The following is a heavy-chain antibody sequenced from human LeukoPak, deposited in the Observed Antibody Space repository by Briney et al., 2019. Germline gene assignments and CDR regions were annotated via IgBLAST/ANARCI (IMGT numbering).Heavy chain of an antibody. CDR1: GFTFSSYA. V-gene: IGHV3-23*01. D-gene: IGHD3-22*01. Sequence: PGGSLRLSCAASGFTFSSYAMSWVRQAPGKGLEWVSAISGSGGSTYSADSVKGRVTISRHNSKNPLYLQMISLKAQATGVYYCAKDALPDDSSGYRPYYYYMDVWGKGTTVTVSS. J-gene: IGHJ6*03. CDR3: AKDALPDDSSGYRPYYYYMDV. CDR2: ISGSGGST.